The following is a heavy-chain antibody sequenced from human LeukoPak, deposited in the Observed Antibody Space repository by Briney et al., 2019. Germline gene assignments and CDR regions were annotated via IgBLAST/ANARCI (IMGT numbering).Heavy chain of an antibody. CDR3: ARGTRLRYFDCDAFDI. CDR1: GGTFSSYA. CDR2: IIPILGIA. D-gene: IGHD3-9*01. Sequence: SVKVSCKASGGTFSSYAISWVRQAPGQGLEWMGRIIPILGIANYAQKFQGRVTITADKSTSTAYMELSSLRSEDTAVYYCARGTRLRYFDCDAFDIWGQGTMVTVSS. V-gene: IGHV1-69*04. J-gene: IGHJ3*02.